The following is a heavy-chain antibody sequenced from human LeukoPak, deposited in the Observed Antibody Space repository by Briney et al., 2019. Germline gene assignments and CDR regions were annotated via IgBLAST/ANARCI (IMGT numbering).Heavy chain of an antibody. CDR3: AKDFRIGYSAHFDY. V-gene: IGHV3-23*01. D-gene: IGHD2-21*01. CDR1: GFTFRSHA. J-gene: IGHJ4*02. Sequence: GSLRLSCVGSGFTFRSHAMSWVRQAPEKGLEFVSGIYENGGTTYYADSVKGRFSISRDNSKNTLYLQMDSLRGEDTAVYYCAKDFRIGYSAHFDYWGQGALVTVSS. CDR2: IYENGGTT.